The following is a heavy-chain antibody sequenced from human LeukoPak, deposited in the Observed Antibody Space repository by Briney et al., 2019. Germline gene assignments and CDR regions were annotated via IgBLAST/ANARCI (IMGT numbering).Heavy chain of an antibody. CDR1: GYSFSTYW. CDR3: ARQIGLRFLESGFDP. Sequence: GESLKISCKSSGYSFSTYWIGWVRQMPGKGLEWMGIIYPGDSDTTYSPSFEGQVTISADKSISTAYLQWSSLKASDTAMYYCARQIGLRFLESGFDPWGQGTLVTVSS. D-gene: IGHD3-3*01. CDR2: IYPGDSDT. V-gene: IGHV5-51*01. J-gene: IGHJ5*02.